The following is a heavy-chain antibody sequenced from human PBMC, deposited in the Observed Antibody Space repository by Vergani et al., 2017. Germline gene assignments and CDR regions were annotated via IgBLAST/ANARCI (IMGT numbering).Heavy chain of an antibody. CDR3: ARDSWTSELRGVYWFDT. CDR1: GFTFSSYA. V-gene: IGHV4-4*07. Sequence: QVQLVESGGGLVKPGRSLRLSCAASGFTFSSYAMHWVRQAPGKGLEWIGRIHSSGTTNYNPSLKSRVTLSVDTSKNQLSLRMTSVTAADTAVYYCARDSWTSELRGVYWFDTWGQGTLVSVSS. D-gene: IGHD3-10*01. J-gene: IGHJ5*02. CDR2: IHSSGTT.